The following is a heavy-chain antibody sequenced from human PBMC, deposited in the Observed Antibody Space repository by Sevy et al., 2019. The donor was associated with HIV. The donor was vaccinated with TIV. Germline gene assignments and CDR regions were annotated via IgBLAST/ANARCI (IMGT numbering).Heavy chain of an antibody. CDR2: ISNDGNSE. V-gene: IGHV3-30*18. Sequence: GGSLRLSCAASEFIFSYYGIHWVRQAPGKGLEWVAIISNDGNSEYYADSVKGRFTIFRDNSKNTVYLQMNSLRAEDSAVYYCAKDQRGYYYGMDVWGQGTTVTASS. J-gene: IGHJ6*02. CDR3: AKDQRGYYYGMDV. CDR1: EFIFSYYG.